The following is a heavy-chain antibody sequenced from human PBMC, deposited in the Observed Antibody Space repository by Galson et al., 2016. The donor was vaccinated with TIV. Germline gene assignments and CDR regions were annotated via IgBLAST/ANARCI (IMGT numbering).Heavy chain of an antibody. V-gene: IGHV4-39*07. D-gene: IGHD6-6*01. CDR1: GGSIISSYY. Sequence: SETLSLTCSVSGGSIISSYYWGWIRQTPGKGLEWIATIYYTGSTYYNPSLKTPVSISVDTSRNQFSLNLSSVTAADTAVYFCARTAGAVIAARVLFDYWGQGTLVTVSS. J-gene: IGHJ4*02. CDR3: ARTAGAVIAARVLFDY. CDR2: IYYTGST.